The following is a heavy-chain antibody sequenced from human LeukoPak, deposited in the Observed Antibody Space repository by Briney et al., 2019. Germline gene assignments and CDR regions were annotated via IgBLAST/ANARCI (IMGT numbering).Heavy chain of an antibody. V-gene: IGHV4-4*07. D-gene: IGHD3-10*01. CDR3: ARVYYYGSGSYYTFHDAFDI. J-gene: IGHJ3*02. Sequence: SETLSLTCTVSGGSISSYYWSWIRQPAGKGLEWIGRIYTSGSTNYNPSLKSRVTMSVDTSKNQFSLKLRSVTAADTAVYYCARVYYYGSGSYYTFHDAFDIWGQGTLVTVSS. CDR1: GGSISSYY. CDR2: IYTSGST.